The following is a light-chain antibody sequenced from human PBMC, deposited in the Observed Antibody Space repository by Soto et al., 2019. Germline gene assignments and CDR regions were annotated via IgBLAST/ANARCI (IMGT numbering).Light chain of an antibody. V-gene: IGLV1-40*01. CDR1: SSKIGAGYD. CDR2: GNS. CDR3: QSYDSSLSGWV. J-gene: IGLJ3*02. Sequence: QSVLTQPPSVSGAPGQRVTISCTGGSSKIGAGYDVHWYQQLPGTAPKLLIYGNSNRPSGVPDRFSGSKSGTSASLAITGLQAEDEADYYCQSYDSSLSGWVFGGGTQLTVL.